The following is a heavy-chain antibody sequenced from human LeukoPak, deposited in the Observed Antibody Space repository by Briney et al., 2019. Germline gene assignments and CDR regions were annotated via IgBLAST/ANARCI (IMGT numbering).Heavy chain of an antibody. J-gene: IGHJ4*02. Sequence: GGSLRLSCAASGFTFSSYAMYWVRQAPGKGLEWVAVISYDGSNKYYADSVKGRFTISRDNSKNTLYLQMNSLRAEDTAVYYCARDIGPSYYFDYWGQGTLVTVSS. CDR3: ARDIGPSYYFDY. D-gene: IGHD3/OR15-3a*01. V-gene: IGHV3-30-3*01. CDR1: GFTFSSYA. CDR2: ISYDGSNK.